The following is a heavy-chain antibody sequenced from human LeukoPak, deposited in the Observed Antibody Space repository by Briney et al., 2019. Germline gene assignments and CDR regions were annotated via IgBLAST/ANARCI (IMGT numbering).Heavy chain of an antibody. V-gene: IGHV3-23*01. CDR2: ISGSGGST. Sequence: GGSLRLSCAASGFTFSSYAMSWVRQAPGKGLECVSSISGSGGSTNYADSVKGRFTISRDNSKNTLYLQMNSLRAEDTAVYYCAKDLYSYGPFDYWGQGTLVTVSS. D-gene: IGHD5-18*01. CDR1: GFTFSSYA. J-gene: IGHJ4*02. CDR3: AKDLYSYGPFDY.